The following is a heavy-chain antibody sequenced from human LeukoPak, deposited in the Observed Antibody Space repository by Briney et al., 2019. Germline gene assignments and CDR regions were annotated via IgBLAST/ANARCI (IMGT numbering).Heavy chain of an antibody. D-gene: IGHD6-19*01. CDR3: ARVTAVAGFTNFDY. CDR1: GGSISTYY. CDR2: IYYSGST. J-gene: IGHJ4*02. Sequence: PSETLSLTCTVSGGSISTYYWSWIRQPPGKGLEWIGYIYYSGSTNYNPSLKSRVSISADTSKNQSSLKLSSVTAADTAVYYCARVTAVAGFTNFDYWGQGTLVTVSS. V-gene: IGHV4-59*01.